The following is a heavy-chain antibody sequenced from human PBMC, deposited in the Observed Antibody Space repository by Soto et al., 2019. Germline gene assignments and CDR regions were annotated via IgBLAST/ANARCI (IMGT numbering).Heavy chain of an antibody. J-gene: IGHJ4*02. CDR3: ARDGIAARPTPDY. Sequence: QVQLVQSGAEVKKPGASVTVSCKASGYTFTSYGINWVRQAPGQGLEWMGWISGYNGNTKYAQKFQGRVTMTTDTSTRTAYLELRSLRSDDTAMFYSARDGIAARPTPDYWGQGTLVTVSS. D-gene: IGHD6-6*01. CDR2: ISGYNGNT. V-gene: IGHV1-18*01. CDR1: GYTFTSYG.